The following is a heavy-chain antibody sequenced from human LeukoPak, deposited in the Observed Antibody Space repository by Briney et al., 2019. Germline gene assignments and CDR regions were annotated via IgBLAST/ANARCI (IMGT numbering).Heavy chain of an antibody. CDR2: ISGSGGST. CDR3: AGTYYYDSSSYSYEY. D-gene: IGHD3-22*01. CDR1: GLTFSNYA. J-gene: IGHJ4*02. Sequence: GGSLRLSCAASGLTFSNYAMTWVRQAPGKGLEWVSGISGSGGSTYYADSVKGRFTISRDNSKNTLYLQMNSLRAEDTAVYYCAGTYYYDSSSYSYEYWGQGTLVAVSS. V-gene: IGHV3-23*01.